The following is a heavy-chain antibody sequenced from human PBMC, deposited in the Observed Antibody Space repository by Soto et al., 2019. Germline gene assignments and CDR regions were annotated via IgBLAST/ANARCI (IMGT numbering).Heavy chain of an antibody. CDR2: IYYSGST. CDR3: ARNKDDYGDYFGPPYYFDY. V-gene: IGHV4-30-4*01. CDR1: GGSISSGDYY. Sequence: QVQLQESGPGLVKPSQTLSLTCTVSGGSISSGDYYWSWIRQPPGKGLEWIGYIYYSGSTYYNPSLKRRVTISVDTSKNQFSLKLSSVTAADTAVYYCARNKDDYGDYFGPPYYFDYWGQGTLVTVSS. D-gene: IGHD4-17*01. J-gene: IGHJ4*02.